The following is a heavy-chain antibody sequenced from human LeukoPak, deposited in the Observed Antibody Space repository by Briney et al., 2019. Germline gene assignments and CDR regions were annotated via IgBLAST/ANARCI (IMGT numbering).Heavy chain of an antibody. J-gene: IGHJ4*02. D-gene: IGHD6-19*01. V-gene: IGHV4-39*07. Sequence: PSETLSLTCTVSGGSISSSSYYWGWIRQPPGKGLEWIGSIYYSGSTYYNPSLKSRVTISVDTSKNQFSLKLSSVTAADTAVYYCARVIAVAGTEEFDYWGQGTLVTVSS. CDR3: ARVIAVAGTEEFDY. CDR1: GGSISSSSYY. CDR2: IYYSGST.